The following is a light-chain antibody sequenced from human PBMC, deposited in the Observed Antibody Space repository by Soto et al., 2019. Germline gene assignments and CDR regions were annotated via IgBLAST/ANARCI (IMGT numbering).Light chain of an antibody. CDR1: QSIINY. CDR2: AAS. Sequence: DIQMTQSPSSLSASLGDRVTITCRASQSIINYLNWYQQKPGKAPKLLIYAASSLQSGVPSRFSGTGSGTDFTLAISSLQPEDFATYYCQQTLATPRTFGQGTKVDIK. CDR3: QQTLATPRT. V-gene: IGKV1-39*01. J-gene: IGKJ1*01.